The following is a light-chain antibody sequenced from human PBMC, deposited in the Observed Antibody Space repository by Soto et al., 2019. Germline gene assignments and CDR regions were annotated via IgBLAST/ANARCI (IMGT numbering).Light chain of an antibody. Sequence: EVVMTQAPATLSVSPGERATLSCRASQTINNNVAWYQLKVGQAPRLLIYGASTRATGIPARFSGSGSGTEFTLTISSLQSEDFAEYHCQQYNNWPQTFGRGTTVEFK. V-gene: IGKV3-15*01. CDR3: QQYNNWPQT. CDR1: QTINNN. J-gene: IGKJ1*01. CDR2: GAS.